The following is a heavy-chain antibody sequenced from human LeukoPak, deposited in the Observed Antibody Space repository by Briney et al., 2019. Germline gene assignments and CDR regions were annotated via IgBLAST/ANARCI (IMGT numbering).Heavy chain of an antibody. J-gene: IGHJ4*02. CDR2: INAGNGHT. V-gene: IGHV1-3*01. Sequence: ASVKVSCKASGFTLTNYAMQWVRQAPGQRLEWMGWINAGNGHTRYSQRFQGRVTITRDTSATTVYMEVTSLRSEDTAVYYCARGIWSRTVSSYYFDYWGQGTLVTVSS. CDR1: GFTLTNYA. D-gene: IGHD3-3*01. CDR3: ARGIWSRTVSSYYFDY.